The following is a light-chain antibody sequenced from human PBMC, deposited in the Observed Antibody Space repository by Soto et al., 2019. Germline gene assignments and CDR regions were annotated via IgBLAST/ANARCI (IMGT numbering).Light chain of an antibody. CDR3: SSYTSSSTLLV. CDR2: EVX. CDR1: SSDVGGYNY. V-gene: IGLV2-14*01. Sequence: QSVLTQPASVSGSPGQSITISCTGTSSDVGGYNYVSWYQQHPGKAXXPXXYEVXXRXXGVXXXXSGSXSXXXXXXXXXGLXAEDEADYYCSSYTSSSTLLVFGGGTKVTVL. J-gene: IGLJ2*01.